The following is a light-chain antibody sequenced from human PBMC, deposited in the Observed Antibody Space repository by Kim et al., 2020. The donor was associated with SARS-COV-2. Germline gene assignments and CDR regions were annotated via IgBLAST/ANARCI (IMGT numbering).Light chain of an antibody. Sequence: SPGERATLSCRASQSLSSSYLAWYQQKPGQAPRLLIYGASSRATGIPDRFSGSASGTDFTLTISRLEPEDFARYYCHQHATSPWTFGQGTKVDIK. CDR1: QSLSSSY. V-gene: IGKV3-20*01. CDR2: GAS. J-gene: IGKJ1*01. CDR3: HQHATSPWT.